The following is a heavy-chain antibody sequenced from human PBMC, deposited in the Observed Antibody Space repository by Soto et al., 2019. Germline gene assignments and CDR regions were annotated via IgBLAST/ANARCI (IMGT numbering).Heavy chain of an antibody. Sequence: PGVSLRLSCATSGFTFHDYAMSWVRQAPGKGLEWVSAIAFTGSATYYADSVKGRFTISRDNSKNIVYLQMNSLRVDDTALYYCVKEVEKVRLVAFAIWGQGTQVTVSA. CDR3: VKEVEKVRLVAFAI. D-gene: IGHD2-2*01. V-gene: IGHV3-23*01. J-gene: IGHJ4*02. CDR2: IAFTGSAT. CDR1: GFTFHDYA.